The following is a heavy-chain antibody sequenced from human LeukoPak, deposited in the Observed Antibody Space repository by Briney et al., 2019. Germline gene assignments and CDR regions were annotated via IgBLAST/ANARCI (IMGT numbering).Heavy chain of an antibody. Sequence: SETLSLTCTVSGGSISSYYWSWVRQPPGKGLEWIGFVYYTGSTNYSPSLKSRVTISVDTSKNQFSLKLSSVTAADTAVYYCARGYSSSWPYWYFDLWGRGTLVTVSS. CDR1: GGSISSYY. D-gene: IGHD6-13*01. J-gene: IGHJ2*01. V-gene: IGHV4-59*12. CDR2: VYYTGST. CDR3: ARGYSSSWPYWYFDL.